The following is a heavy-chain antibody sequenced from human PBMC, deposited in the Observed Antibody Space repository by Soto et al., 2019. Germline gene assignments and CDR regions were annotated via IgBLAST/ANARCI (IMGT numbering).Heavy chain of an antibody. V-gene: IGHV3-48*03. CDR1: GFTFSSYE. CDR3: ARGVEMATIQPRFFPY. J-gene: IGHJ4*02. CDR2: ISRSGSTI. D-gene: IGHD5-12*01. Sequence: GGSLRLSCAASGFTFSSYEMNWVRQAPGKGLEWVSYISRSGSTIYYADSVKGRFTISRDNAKNSLYLQMNSLRAEDTAVYYCARGVEMATIQPRFFPYWGQGTLVTVSS.